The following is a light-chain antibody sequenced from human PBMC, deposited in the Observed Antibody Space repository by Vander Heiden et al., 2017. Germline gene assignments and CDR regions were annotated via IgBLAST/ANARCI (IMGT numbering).Light chain of an antibody. CDR1: SSDFGAYSF. Sequence: QSALTQPASVSGSPGQSITLSCTGTSSDFGAYSFVSWYQQHTGQVPKLVIYDVSNRPSGVSNRFSGSKSDNTASLTISGLQAEDEANYYCASYTRSKTLVFGGGTKVTVL. CDR3: ASYTRSKTLV. J-gene: IGLJ2*01. V-gene: IGLV2-14*01. CDR2: DVS.